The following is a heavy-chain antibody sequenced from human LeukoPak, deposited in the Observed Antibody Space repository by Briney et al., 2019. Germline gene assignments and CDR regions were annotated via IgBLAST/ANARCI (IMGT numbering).Heavy chain of an antibody. CDR2: IYYSGST. V-gene: IGHV4-59*01. D-gene: IGHD3-22*01. Sequence: SETLSLTCTVSGGSISSYYWSWSRQPPGKGLEWIGYIYYSGSTNYNPSLKSRVTISVDTSKNQFSLKLSSVTAADTAVYYCARGGYYDEFDYWGQGTLVTVSS. J-gene: IGHJ4*02. CDR3: ARGGYYDEFDY. CDR1: GGSISSYY.